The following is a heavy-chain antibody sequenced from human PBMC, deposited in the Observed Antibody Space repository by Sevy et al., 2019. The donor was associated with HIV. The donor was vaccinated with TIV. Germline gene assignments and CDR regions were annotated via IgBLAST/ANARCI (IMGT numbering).Heavy chain of an antibody. CDR3: ARDLEFYDYGDYGPAFNPDY. J-gene: IGHJ4*02. V-gene: IGHV3-7*01. CDR2: IKQDGSVR. Sequence: GGSLRLSCAASGFSISTYWVTWVRQAPGQGLEWVANIKQDGSVRKYLDSVRGRFTISRDNAKNSVWLEMNSLRAEDTAVYYCARDLEFYDYGDYGPAFNPDYWGRGTLVTVSS. D-gene: IGHD4-17*01. CDR1: GFSISTYW.